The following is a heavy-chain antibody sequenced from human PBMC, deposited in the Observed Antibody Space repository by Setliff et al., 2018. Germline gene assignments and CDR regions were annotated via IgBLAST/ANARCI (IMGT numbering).Heavy chain of an antibody. D-gene: IGHD2-21*02. Sequence: ASVKVSCKASGYTFTSYYMHWVRQAPGQGLEWMGWINAGNGNTKYSQKFQGRVTITADKSTSTAYMELSSLRSEDTAVYYCARGLAYCGGDCFLRTGFDYWGQGTLVTVSS. J-gene: IGHJ4*02. CDR2: INAGNGNT. CDR3: ARGLAYCGGDCFLRTGFDY. V-gene: IGHV1-3*01. CDR1: GYTFTSYY.